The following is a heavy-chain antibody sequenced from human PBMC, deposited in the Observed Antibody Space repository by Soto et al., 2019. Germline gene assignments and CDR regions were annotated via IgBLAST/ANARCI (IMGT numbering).Heavy chain of an antibody. D-gene: IGHD3-10*01. CDR1: GYTFTSYG. J-gene: IGHJ4*02. CDR2: FNPEDGET. Sequence: ASVKVSCKASGYTFTSYGISWVRQAPGQGLEWMGCFNPEDGETIYAQKFQGRVTMTEDTSTDTAYMELSSLRSEDTAVYYCATDLRGYYYGSGSYYTFDYWGQGTLVTVSS. CDR3: ATDLRGYYYGSGSYYTFDY. V-gene: IGHV1-24*01.